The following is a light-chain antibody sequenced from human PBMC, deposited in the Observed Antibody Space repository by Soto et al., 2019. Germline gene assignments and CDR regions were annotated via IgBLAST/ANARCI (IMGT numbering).Light chain of an antibody. Sequence: EIVLTQSPATLSLSPWERATLSCRASQSVRSYLAWYQQKPGQAPRLLIYDASNRATGIPARFSGSGSGTDFTLTISSIDPEDFAVDYCQQRSNWPPFGQGTRLEIK. CDR2: DAS. V-gene: IGKV3-11*01. CDR1: QSVRSY. CDR3: QQRSNWPP. J-gene: IGKJ5*01.